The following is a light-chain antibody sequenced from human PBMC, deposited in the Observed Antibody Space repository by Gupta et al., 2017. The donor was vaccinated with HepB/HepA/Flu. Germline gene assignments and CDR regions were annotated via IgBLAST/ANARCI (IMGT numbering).Light chain of an antibody. V-gene: IGKV3-20*01. Sequence: EIVLTQSPGTVSLSPGERATLSCRTSQSVSSSYLAWYQQKPGQAPRLLTYVASSRATGIPDRFSGSGSGTDFTLTISRLEPEDFAVYYCQQYGSSFGPGTKVDIK. CDR1: QSVSSSY. J-gene: IGKJ3*01. CDR3: QQYGSS. CDR2: VAS.